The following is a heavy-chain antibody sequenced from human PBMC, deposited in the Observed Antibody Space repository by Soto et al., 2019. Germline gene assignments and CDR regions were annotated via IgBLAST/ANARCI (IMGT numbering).Heavy chain of an antibody. V-gene: IGHV4-59*01. Sequence: WTWIRQPPGKGLEWIGYIYHSETTNYNASLRSRVTISVDTSKNQFSLRLTSVTAADTAVYYCARYCNYGDYGYFDSWGQGTLVTVSS. CDR3: ARYCNYGDYGYFDS. J-gene: IGHJ4*02. D-gene: IGHD4-17*01. CDR2: IYHSETT.